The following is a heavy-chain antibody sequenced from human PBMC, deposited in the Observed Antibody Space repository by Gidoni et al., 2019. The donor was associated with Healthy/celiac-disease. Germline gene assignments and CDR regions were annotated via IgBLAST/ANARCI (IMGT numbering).Heavy chain of an antibody. V-gene: IGHV3-33*01. CDR2: IWYDGSNK. CDR3: ARGKPLYDYVPDY. J-gene: IGHJ4*02. CDR1: GFTFSSYG. D-gene: IGHD3-16*01. Sequence: QVQLVESGGGVVQPGRSLRLSCAASGFTFSSYGMHWVRQAPGKGLEWVAVIWYDGSNKDYADSVKGRFTISRDNSKNTLYLQMNSLRAEDTAVYYCARGKPLYDYVPDYWGQGTLVTVSS.